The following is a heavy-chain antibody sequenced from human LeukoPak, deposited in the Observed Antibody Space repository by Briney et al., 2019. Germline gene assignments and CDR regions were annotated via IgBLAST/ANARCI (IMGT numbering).Heavy chain of an antibody. Sequence: GGSLRLSCAPSGFTFSIYAMSWVRQAPGKGLEWLSTITGGGDNTYYAGSVKGRFTISRDNSKNTLHLQMNSLRAEDTAVYYCAKSCRSSSCYRFDTWGQGTLVTVSS. CDR1: GFTFSIYA. CDR2: ITGGGDNT. J-gene: IGHJ5*02. V-gene: IGHV3-23*01. D-gene: IGHD2-2*02. CDR3: AKSCRSSSCYRFDT.